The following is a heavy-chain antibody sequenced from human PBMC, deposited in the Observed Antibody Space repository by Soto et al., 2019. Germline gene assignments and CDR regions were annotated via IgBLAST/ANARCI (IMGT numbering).Heavy chain of an antibody. Sequence: PGESLKISCKGSGYSFTSYWIGWVRQMPGKGLKRMGIIYPGDSDTRYSPSFQGQVTISADKSISTAYLQWSSLKASDTAMYYCARLGRYYYDSSGLYYFDYWGQGTLVTVSS. CDR2: IYPGDSDT. D-gene: IGHD3-22*01. V-gene: IGHV5-51*01. CDR3: ARLGRYYYDSSGLYYFDY. CDR1: GYSFTSYW. J-gene: IGHJ4*02.